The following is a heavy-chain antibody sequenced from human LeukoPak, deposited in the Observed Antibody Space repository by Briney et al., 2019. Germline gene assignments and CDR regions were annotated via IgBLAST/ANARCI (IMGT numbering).Heavy chain of an antibody. D-gene: IGHD5-18*01. J-gene: IGHJ4*02. CDR3: ADLGYSD. CDR2: IKDDGSDN. CDR1: GLTYSSSW. V-gene: IGHV3-7*01. Sequence: PGGSLRLSCVASGLTYSSSWMTWARQAPGKGLEWVATIKDDGSDNYYVDSVKGRFSISRDNAKSSLYLQMNSLRLEDTAMYYCADLGYSDWGQGTLVTVSS.